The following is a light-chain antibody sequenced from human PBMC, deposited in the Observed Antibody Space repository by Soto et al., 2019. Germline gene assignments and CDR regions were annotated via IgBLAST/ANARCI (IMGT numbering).Light chain of an antibody. CDR1: QGVSSR. J-gene: IGKJ4*01. Sequence: DIQMTQSPSCVCASVGERVNMTCRASQGVSSRLAWYQQKPGNAPKLLIYAASSLQSGVPSRFSGSASGTDFTLTITSLQPEDFATYYCQKANSFPLTFGGGTKVDIK. CDR2: AAS. V-gene: IGKV1-12*01. CDR3: QKANSFPLT.